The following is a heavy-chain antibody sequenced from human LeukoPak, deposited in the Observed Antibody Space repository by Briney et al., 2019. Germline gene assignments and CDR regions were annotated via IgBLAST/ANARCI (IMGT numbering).Heavy chain of an antibody. J-gene: IGHJ4*02. CDR2: IYYSGST. V-gene: IGHV4-59*01. D-gene: IGHD4-17*01. CDR1: GGSISSYY. CDR3: ARGTVTTWIGGINF. Sequence: SETLSLTCTVSGGSISSYYWSWIRQPPGKGLEWIGYIYYSGSTNYNPSLKSRVTISVDTSKNQFSLKLSSVTAADTAVYYCARGTVTTWIGGINFWGQGTLVTVSS.